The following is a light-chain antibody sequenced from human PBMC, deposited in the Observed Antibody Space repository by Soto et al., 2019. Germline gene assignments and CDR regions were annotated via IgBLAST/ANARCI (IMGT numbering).Light chain of an antibody. CDR2: GES. CDR1: QSVSSSY. CDR3: QQYGSSPLT. Sequence: EIVLTQSPGTLSLSPGERATLSCRASQSVSSSYLAWYKQKPGQAPRLLIYGESSRPTGIPDRISGSGSGTDFTLTSSRLKPEDFAVYYCQQYGSSPLTFGEGTKVEIK. V-gene: IGKV3-20*01. J-gene: IGKJ4*01.